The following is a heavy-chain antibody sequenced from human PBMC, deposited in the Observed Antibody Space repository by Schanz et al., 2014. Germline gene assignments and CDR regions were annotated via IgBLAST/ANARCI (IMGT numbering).Heavy chain of an antibody. J-gene: IGHJ4*02. CDR2: ISAYTNNT. CDR3: ASSGAGYSSSWDFDY. Sequence: QVQLVQSGAEVKKPGASVKVSCKASGYTFISYGISWVRQAPGQGLEWMGWISAYTNNTNYAQKFQGRVTITADKSTFTAYMDVSSLRSEDTAVYYCASSGAGYSSSWDFDYWGQGTLVTVSS. CDR1: GYTFISYG. V-gene: IGHV1-18*01. D-gene: IGHD6-13*01.